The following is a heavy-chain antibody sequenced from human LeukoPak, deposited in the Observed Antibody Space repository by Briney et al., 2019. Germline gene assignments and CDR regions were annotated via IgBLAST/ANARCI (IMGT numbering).Heavy chain of an antibody. V-gene: IGHV1-69*13. CDR3: ASIAVVAATPGY. D-gene: IGHD2-15*01. CDR2: IIPIFGTA. CDR1: GYTFTSYY. J-gene: IGHJ4*02. Sequence: ASVKVSCKASGYTFTSYYMHWVRQAPGQGLEWMGGIIPIFGTANYAQKFQGRVTITADESTSTAYMELSSLRSEDTAVYYCASIAVVAATPGYWGQGTLVTVSS.